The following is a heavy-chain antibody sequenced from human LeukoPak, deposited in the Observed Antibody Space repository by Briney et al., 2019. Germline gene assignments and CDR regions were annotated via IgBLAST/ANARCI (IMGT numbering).Heavy chain of an antibody. V-gene: IGHV4-30-4*01. CDR3: ARGELLYDY. J-gene: IGHJ4*02. D-gene: IGHD2-21*02. Sequence: SETLSLTCTVSGGSFSSGDYYWSWIRQPPGKGLEWIGYIHYSGSTLYNPSLKSRVTISVDTSKNQFSLKLNSVTAADTAVYYCARGELLYDYWGQGTLVTVSS. CDR2: IHYSGST. CDR1: GGSFSSGDYY.